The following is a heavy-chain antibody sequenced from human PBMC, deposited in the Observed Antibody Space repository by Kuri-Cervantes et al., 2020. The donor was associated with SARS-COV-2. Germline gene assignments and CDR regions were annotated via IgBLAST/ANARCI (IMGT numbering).Heavy chain of an antibody. V-gene: IGHV1-2*02. CDR3: ARAAMAVYYFDY. D-gene: IGHD5-18*01. Sequence: ASVKVSCKASENTFRGYYIHWVRQAPGQGLEWMGWINPNTGDTKYAQKFQGRVTMTRDMSISTAYMELSRLRSDDTAVYYCARAAMAVYYFDYWGQGTLVTVSS. CDR2: INPNTGDT. J-gene: IGHJ4*02. CDR1: ENTFRGYY.